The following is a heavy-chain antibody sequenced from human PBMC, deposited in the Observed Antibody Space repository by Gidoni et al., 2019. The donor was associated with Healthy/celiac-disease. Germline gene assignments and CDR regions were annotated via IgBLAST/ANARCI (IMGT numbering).Heavy chain of an antibody. CDR2: IRSRASSYAT. CDR3: TRLAYSSSWSDYNWFDP. V-gene: IGHV3-73*02. J-gene: IGHJ5*02. D-gene: IGHD6-13*01. CDR1: GFPFIGPA. Sequence: EVKLVESGGGLFHPGGYRKLSCAASGFPFIGPALHWVRQASGQGLEWVGRIRSRASSYATAYAASVRGRFTISRDDSKNTAYLQMNSLKTEDTAVYYCTRLAYSSSWSDYNWFDPWGQGTLVTVSS.